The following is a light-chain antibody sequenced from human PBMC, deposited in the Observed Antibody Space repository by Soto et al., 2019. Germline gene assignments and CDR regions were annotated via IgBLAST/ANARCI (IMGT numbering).Light chain of an antibody. CDR2: DVN. V-gene: IGLV2-14*01. Sequence: QSVLTQPASVSGSPGLSIAISCTGTSRDVGGYTSVSWYQQQPGTVPKLMIYDVNNRPSGVSNRFSGSKSGNTASLTIAGLQADDEGDYYCSSYATVGSYVFGTGTKVTVL. CDR1: SRDVGGYTS. CDR3: SSYATVGSYV. J-gene: IGLJ1*01.